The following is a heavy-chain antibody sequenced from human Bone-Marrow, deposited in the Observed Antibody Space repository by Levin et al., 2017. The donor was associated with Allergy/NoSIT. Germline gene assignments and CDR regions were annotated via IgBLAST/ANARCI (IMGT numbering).Heavy chain of an antibody. J-gene: IGHJ6*02. CDR1: DVSIQTYY. Sequence: SQTLSLPCAVSDVSIQTYYWSWVRQSPERGLEWIGYFDDSGTSAYNPSFKSRATISIDMSNNRFSLKLTSVTPADTAVYYCTKSRFSSSWYGAGMAVWGQGATVIVS. V-gene: IGHV4-59*01. CDR3: TKSRFSSSWYGAGMAV. CDR2: FDDSGTS. D-gene: IGHD6-13*01.